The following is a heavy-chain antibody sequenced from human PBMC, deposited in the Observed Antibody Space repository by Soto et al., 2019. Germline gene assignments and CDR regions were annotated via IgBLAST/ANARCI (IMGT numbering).Heavy chain of an antibody. CDR1: GGTFSRYA. J-gene: IGHJ5*02. CDR2: IIAYNGNT. V-gene: IGHV1-18*01. CDR3: ARGRDNWFDP. Sequence: ASVKVSCKAAGGTFSRYAISWVRQAPGQGLEWMGWIIAYNGNTNYAQKLQGRVTMTTDTSTSTAYMELRSLRSDDTAVYYCARGRDNWFDPWGQGTLVTVSS.